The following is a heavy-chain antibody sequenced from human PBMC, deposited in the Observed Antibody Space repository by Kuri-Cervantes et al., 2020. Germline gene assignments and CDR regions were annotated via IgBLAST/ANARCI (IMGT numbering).Heavy chain of an antibody. CDR3: AIDPIAVAGPQTPTFDY. D-gene: IGHD6-19*01. CDR1: GGSISSSY. Sequence: GSLRLSCTVSGGSISSSYWSWIRQPPGKGLEWIGYISYSGSTNYNPSLKSRVTISVDTSKNQFSLKLSSVTAADTAVYYCAIDPIAVAGPQTPTFDYWGQGTLVTVSS. V-gene: IGHV4-59*12. CDR2: ISYSGST. J-gene: IGHJ4*02.